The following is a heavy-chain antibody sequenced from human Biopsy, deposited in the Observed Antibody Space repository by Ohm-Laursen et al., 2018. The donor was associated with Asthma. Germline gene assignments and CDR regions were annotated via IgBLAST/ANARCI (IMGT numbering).Heavy chain of an antibody. CDR3: ARKARHGDYDFDY. CDR1: GFTFSSYG. J-gene: IGHJ4*02. D-gene: IGHD4-17*01. V-gene: IGHV3-33*01. CDR2: IWYDGSNK. Sequence: SLRLSCSASGFTFSSYGMHWVRQAPGKGLEWVAVIWYDGSNKYYADSVKGRFTISSDNSKNTLYLQMNSLRAEDTAVYYCARKARHGDYDFDYWGQGTLVTVSS.